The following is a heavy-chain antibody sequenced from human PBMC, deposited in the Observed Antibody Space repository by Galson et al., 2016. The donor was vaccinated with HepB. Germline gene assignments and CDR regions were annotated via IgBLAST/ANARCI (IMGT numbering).Heavy chain of an antibody. V-gene: IGHV5-10-1*01. CDR3: ASHRPTTAITPDY. Sequence: QSGAEVKKPGESLRISCKGSGSNFPSYWISWVRQMPGKGLEWMGRIDPSDSYTNYSPAFQGHVTISADKSISTAYLQWTSLRASDTAINYCASHRPTTAITPDYWGQGTLVTVSS. D-gene: IGHD4-23*01. J-gene: IGHJ4*02. CDR2: IDPSDSYT. CDR1: GSNFPSYW.